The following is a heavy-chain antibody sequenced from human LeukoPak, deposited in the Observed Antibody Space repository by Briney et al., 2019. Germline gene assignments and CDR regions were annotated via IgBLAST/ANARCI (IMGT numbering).Heavy chain of an antibody. Sequence: PSQTLSLTCTVSGGSISSGGYYWSWIRQPPGKGLEWIGYIYHSGSTYYNPSLKSRVTISVDRSKNQFSLKLSSVTAADTAVYYCARVLKTIFGVATFDYWGQGTLVTVSS. CDR1: GGSISSGGYY. CDR2: IYHSGST. J-gene: IGHJ4*02. CDR3: ARVLKTIFGVATFDY. D-gene: IGHD3-3*01. V-gene: IGHV4-30-2*01.